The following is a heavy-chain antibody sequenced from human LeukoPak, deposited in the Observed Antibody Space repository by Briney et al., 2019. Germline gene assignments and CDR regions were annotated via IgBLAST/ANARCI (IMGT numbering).Heavy chain of an antibody. CDR2: ISSSSSYI. CDR3: AXXLETXSSSWYSENDY. CDR1: GFTFSSYS. D-gene: IGHD6-13*01. Sequence: PGGSLRLSCAASGFTFSSYSMNWVRQAPGKGLEWVSSISSSSSYIYYADSVKGRFTISRDNAKNSLYLQMNSLRAEDTAVYYCAXXLETXSSSWYSENDYWGQGTLVTVSS. V-gene: IGHV3-21*01. J-gene: IGHJ4*02.